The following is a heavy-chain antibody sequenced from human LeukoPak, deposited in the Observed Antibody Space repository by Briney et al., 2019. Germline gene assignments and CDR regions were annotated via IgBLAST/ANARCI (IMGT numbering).Heavy chain of an antibody. V-gene: IGHV3-30-3*01. Sequence: GGSLRLSCAASGFTFSSYAMHWVRQAPGKGLEWVAVISYDGSNKYYADSVKGRFTISRDNSKNTLYLQMNSLRAEDTAVYYCARGRNGATRNNWFDPWGQGTLVTVSS. J-gene: IGHJ5*02. D-gene: IGHD1-26*01. CDR1: GFTFSSYA. CDR2: ISYDGSNK. CDR3: ARGRNGATRNNWFDP.